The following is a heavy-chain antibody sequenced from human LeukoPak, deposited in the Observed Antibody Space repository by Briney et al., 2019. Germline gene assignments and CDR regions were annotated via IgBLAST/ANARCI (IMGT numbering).Heavy chain of an antibody. CDR2: IYYSGST. V-gene: IGHV4-59*01. D-gene: IGHD6-19*01. J-gene: IGHJ5*02. CDR1: GGSISSYY. CDR3: ARDGASVAGTLGWFDP. Sequence: SETLSLTCTVSGGSISSYYWSWIRQPPGKGLEWIGYIYYSGSTNYNPSLKSRVTISVDTSKNQFSLKLSSVTAADTAVYYSARDGASVAGTLGWFDPWGQGTLVTVSS.